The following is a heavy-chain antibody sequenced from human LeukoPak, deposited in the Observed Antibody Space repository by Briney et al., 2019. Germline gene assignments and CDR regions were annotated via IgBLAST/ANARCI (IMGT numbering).Heavy chain of an antibody. D-gene: IGHD2-21*02. V-gene: IGHV3-21*03. J-gene: IGHJ6*02. CDR2: ISSSSSYI. CDR3: TPDWRSVTDWTLYGMDV. Sequence: GGSLRLSCAASGFTFSSYSMNWVRQAPGKGLEWVSSISSSSSYIYYADSVKGRFTISRDNAKNSLYLQMNSLRTEDTGVYYCTPDWRSVTDWTLYGMDVWGQGTTVTVSS. CDR1: GFTFSSYS.